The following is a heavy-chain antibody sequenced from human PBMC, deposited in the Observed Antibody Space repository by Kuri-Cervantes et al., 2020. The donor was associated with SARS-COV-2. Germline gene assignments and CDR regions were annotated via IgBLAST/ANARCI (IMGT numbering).Heavy chain of an antibody. CDR3: AKDPGERYYYDTEPYYFDY. J-gene: IGHJ4*02. CDR1: GFTFSSYG. D-gene: IGHD3-22*01. CDR2: ISYDGSNK. Sequence: GGSLRLSCAASGFTFSSYGMHWVRQAPGKGLEWVAVISYDGSNKYYADSVKGRFTISRDNSKNTLYLQMNSLRAEDTAVYYCAKDPGERYYYDTEPYYFDYWGQGTLVTVSS. V-gene: IGHV3-30*18.